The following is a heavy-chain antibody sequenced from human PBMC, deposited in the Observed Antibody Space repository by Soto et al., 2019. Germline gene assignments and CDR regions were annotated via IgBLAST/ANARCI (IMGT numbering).Heavy chain of an antibody. CDR2: IIPILGIA. Sequence: QVQLVQSGAEVKKPGSSVKVSCKASGGTFSSYTISWVRQAPGQGLEWMGRIIPILGIANYAQKFQGRVTITADKSTSLAYMELSSLRSEATAVYYCARGRYYYDSIGYYSDYWGQGTLVTVSS. CDR1: GGTFSSYT. D-gene: IGHD3-22*01. J-gene: IGHJ4*02. V-gene: IGHV1-69*02. CDR3: ARGRYYYDSIGYYSDY.